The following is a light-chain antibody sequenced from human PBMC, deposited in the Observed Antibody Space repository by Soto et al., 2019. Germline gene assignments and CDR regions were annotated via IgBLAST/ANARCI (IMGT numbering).Light chain of an antibody. V-gene: IGLV2-14*01. J-gene: IGLJ1*01. CDR1: SSDVGGYNY. CDR2: EVS. Sequence: QSVLTQPASVSGSPGQSSTISCTGTSSDVGGYNYVSWYQQHPGKAPKLMIYEVSNRPSGVSNRFSGSKSGNTASLTISGLQAEDEADYYCSSYTSSSTLHVFGTGTKVT. CDR3: SSYTSSSTLHV.